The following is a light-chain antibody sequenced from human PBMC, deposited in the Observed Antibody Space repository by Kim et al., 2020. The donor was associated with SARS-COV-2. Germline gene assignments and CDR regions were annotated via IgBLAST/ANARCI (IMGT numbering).Light chain of an antibody. CDR3: QQYGSSPNT. J-gene: IGKJ2*01. V-gene: IGKV3-20*01. CDR1: QSVSSSY. CDR2: GAS. Sequence: EIVLTQSPGTLSLSPGERATLSCRASQSVSSSYLAWYQQKPGQAPRLLIYGASSRATGIPDRFSSSGSGTDFTLTISRLEPEDFAVYYCQQYGSSPNTFGQGTKLEI.